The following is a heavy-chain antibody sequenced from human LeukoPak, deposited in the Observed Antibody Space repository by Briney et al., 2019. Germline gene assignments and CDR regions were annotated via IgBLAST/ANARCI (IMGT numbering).Heavy chain of an antibody. J-gene: IGHJ6*03. Sequence: PGRSLRLSCAASGFTFDDYAMHCVRQVPGKGLEWVSGISWNSVSIGYADSVKGRFTISRDNVKNSLYLQMNSLRAEDMAFYYCARGRSYHYMDVWGKGTTVTVSS. CDR1: GFTFDDYA. V-gene: IGHV3-9*03. CDR2: ISWNSVSI. CDR3: ARGRSYHYMDV. D-gene: IGHD2-15*01.